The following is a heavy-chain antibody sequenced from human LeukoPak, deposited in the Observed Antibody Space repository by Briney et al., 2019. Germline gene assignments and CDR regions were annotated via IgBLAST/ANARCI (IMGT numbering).Heavy chain of an antibody. Sequence: GGSLRLSCAASGFTFSSYAMHWVRQAPGKGLEWVAVISYDGSNKYYADSVEGRFTISRDNSKNTLYLQMNSLRAEDTAVYYCARGPQSDFGDLHSHFDYWGQGSLVTVSS. CDR3: ARGPQSDFGDLHSHFDY. J-gene: IGHJ4*02. CDR2: ISYDGSNK. V-gene: IGHV3-30-3*01. D-gene: IGHD4-17*01. CDR1: GFTFSSYA.